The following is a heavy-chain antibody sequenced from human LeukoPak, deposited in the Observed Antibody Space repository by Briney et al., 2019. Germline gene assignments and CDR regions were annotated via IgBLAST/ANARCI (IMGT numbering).Heavy chain of an antibody. CDR2: ITSSGRAI. J-gene: IGHJ4*02. Sequence: GGSLRLSCAASGFTFSSYAMSWVRQAPGKGLEWVSYITSSGRAISYADSVKGRFTISRDNAKNSLYLQMNSLRAEDTAVYYCARDHSSSSYYFDYWGQGTLVTVSS. V-gene: IGHV3-48*03. CDR3: ARDHSSSSYYFDY. D-gene: IGHD6-13*01. CDR1: GFTFSSYA.